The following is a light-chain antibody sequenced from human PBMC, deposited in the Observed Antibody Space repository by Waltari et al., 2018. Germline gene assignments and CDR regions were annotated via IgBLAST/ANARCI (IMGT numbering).Light chain of an antibody. CDR3: QHRSNWPRT. V-gene: IGKV3-11*01. CDR2: DAS. CDR1: QSVSSY. Sequence: EIVLTQSPATLSLSPGERATLSCRASQSVSSYLAWYQQKPAQTPRLLIYDASNRATGIPARFSGRWSGTGFTLTIRRLGPEDFAGYYCQHRSNWPRTVGQGTKVEIK. J-gene: IGKJ1*01.